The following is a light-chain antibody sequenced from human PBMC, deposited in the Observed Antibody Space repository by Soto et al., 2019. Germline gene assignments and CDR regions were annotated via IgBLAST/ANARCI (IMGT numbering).Light chain of an antibody. CDR1: QSVSSN. CDR2: AVS. J-gene: IGKJ1*01. Sequence: EIMMTQSPGTLSASPGERATLSCRASQSVSSNLAWYQQKPGQATRLLIYAVSTRATGIPARFSGSGSGTEFTLTISSLQSEDFAVYYCQQYNKWPLTFGQGTKVDIK. CDR3: QQYNKWPLT. V-gene: IGKV3-15*01.